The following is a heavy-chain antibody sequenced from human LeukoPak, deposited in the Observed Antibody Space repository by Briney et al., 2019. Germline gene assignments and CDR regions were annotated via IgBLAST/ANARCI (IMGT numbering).Heavy chain of an antibody. D-gene: IGHD5-12*01. V-gene: IGHV3-23*01. CDR2: ISGSGGST. Sequence: GGPLRLSCAASGFTFSDYYMSWVRQAPGKGLEWVSAISGSGGSTYYADSVKGRFTISRDNSKNTLYLQMNSLRAEDTAVYYCAKGADRIRGYYFDYWGQGTLVTVSS. J-gene: IGHJ4*02. CDR1: GFTFSDYY. CDR3: AKGADRIRGYYFDY.